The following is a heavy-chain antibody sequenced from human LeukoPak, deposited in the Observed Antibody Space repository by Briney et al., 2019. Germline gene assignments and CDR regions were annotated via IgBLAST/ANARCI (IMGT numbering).Heavy chain of an antibody. CDR2: INPNSGGT. D-gene: IGHD2-15*01. V-gene: IGHV1-2*02. CDR3: ARDGFDCSGGSCYDYYYYYGMDV. J-gene: IGHJ6*02. Sequence: ASVKVSCKASGYTFTSYGISWVRQAPGQGLEWMGWINPNSGGTNYAQKFQGRVTMTRDTSISTAYMELSRLRSDDTAVYYCARDGFDCSGGSCYDYYYYYGMDVWGQGTTVTVSS. CDR1: GYTFTSYG.